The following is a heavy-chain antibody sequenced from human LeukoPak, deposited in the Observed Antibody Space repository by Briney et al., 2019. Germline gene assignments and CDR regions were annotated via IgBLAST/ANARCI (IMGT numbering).Heavy chain of an antibody. D-gene: IGHD1-1*01. Sequence: GSLRLSCSVSGFTFSTYAMHWVRQAPGKGLGYVSAISSNGDNTYYADSVKGRFTISRDNSKNTLYLQMSSRRADDTAVYYCVRGTDYWGQGTLVTVSS. J-gene: IGHJ4*02. CDR1: GFTFSTYA. CDR3: VRGTDY. CDR2: ISSNGDNT. V-gene: IGHV3-64D*06.